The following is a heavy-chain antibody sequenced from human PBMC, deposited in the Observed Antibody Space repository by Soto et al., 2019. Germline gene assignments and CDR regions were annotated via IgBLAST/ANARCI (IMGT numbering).Heavy chain of an antibody. CDR3: AKDTYYHDSSGYYIFDY. D-gene: IGHD3-22*01. CDR2: ISYDGSNK. V-gene: IGHV3-30*18. CDR1: GLTFSSYG. J-gene: IGHJ4*02. Sequence: GGSLRLSCAASGLTFSSYGMHWVRQAPGRGLEWVAVISYDGSNKNYADSVKGRFTISRDNSKNTVYLQMNSLRAEDTALYYCAKDTYYHDSSGYYIFDYWAQRTPVTVSS.